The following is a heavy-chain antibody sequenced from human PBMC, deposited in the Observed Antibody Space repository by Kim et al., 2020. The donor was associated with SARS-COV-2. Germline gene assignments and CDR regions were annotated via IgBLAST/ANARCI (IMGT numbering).Heavy chain of an antibody. J-gene: IGHJ4*02. CDR1: GASITNFY. CDR2: IYDRRTT. CDR3: AAGDTPLFDH. Sequence: SETLSLTCAVSGASITNFYCNWIRQPPGKVLEWIGYIYDRRTTSYNPSLKSRVTISGDTSKNQCSLEVNSLTVADTAVYFCAAGDTPLFDHWGQGTPVTV. V-gene: IGHV4-59*12. D-gene: IGHD1-26*01.